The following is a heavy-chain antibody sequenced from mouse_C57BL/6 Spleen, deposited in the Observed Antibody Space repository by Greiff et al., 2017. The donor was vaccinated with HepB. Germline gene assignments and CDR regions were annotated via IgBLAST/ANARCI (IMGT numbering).Heavy chain of an antibody. CDR1: GFSLTSYG. CDR3: ARNTTMITTEGNYYAMDY. V-gene: IGHV2-2*01. CDR2: IWSGGST. J-gene: IGHJ4*01. Sequence: QVQLQQSGPGLVQPSQSLSITCTVSGFSLTSYGVHWVRQSPGKGLEWLGVIWSGGSTDYNAAFISRLSISKDNSKSQVFFKMNILQADDTAIYYFARNTTMITTEGNYYAMDYLGQGTSVTVSS. D-gene: IGHD2-4*01.